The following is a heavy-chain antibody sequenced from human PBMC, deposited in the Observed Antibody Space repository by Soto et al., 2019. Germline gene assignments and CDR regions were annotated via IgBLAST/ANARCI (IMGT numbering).Heavy chain of an antibody. CDR2: ISAYNGNT. CDR3: ARSIVVVPAAIVITTVWFDP. J-gene: IGHJ5*02. Sequence: ASVKVSCKASGYTFTSYGISWVRQAPGQGLEWMGWISAYNGNTNYAQKLQGRVTMTTDTSTSTAYMELRSLRSDDTAVYYCARSIVVVPAAIVITTVWFDPWGQGTLVTVSS. D-gene: IGHD2-2*01. CDR1: GYTFTSYG. V-gene: IGHV1-18*01.